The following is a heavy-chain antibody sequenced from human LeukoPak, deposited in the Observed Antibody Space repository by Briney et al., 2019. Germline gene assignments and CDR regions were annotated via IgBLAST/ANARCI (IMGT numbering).Heavy chain of an antibody. J-gene: IGHJ4*02. CDR2: ISSSGSTI. CDR3: ARGADHGGSYYPD. V-gene: IGHV3-11*04. D-gene: IGHD3-10*01. Sequence: GGSLRLSCAASGFTFSDYYMSWIRQAPGKGLEWVSYISSSGSTIYYADSVKGRFTISRDNAKNTLFLQMSSLRAEDTAIYYCARGADHGGSYYPDWGQGTRVTVSS. CDR1: GFTFSDYY.